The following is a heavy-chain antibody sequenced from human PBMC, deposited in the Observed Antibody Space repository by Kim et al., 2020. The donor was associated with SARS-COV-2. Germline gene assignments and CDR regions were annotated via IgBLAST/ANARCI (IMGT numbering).Heavy chain of an antibody. CDR2: IYHSGST. CDR1: GGSISSGGYS. V-gene: IGHV4-30-2*01. D-gene: IGHD2-2*01. CDR3: ARVGGSDSTRGTTTPKVPRHWETWFDP. J-gene: IGHJ5*02. Sequence: SETLSLTCAVSGGSISSGGYSWSWIRQPPGKGLEWIGYIYHSGSTYYNPSLKSRVTISVDRSKNQFSLKLSSVTAADTAVYYCARVGGSDSTRGTTTPKVPRHWETWFDPWGQGTLVTVSS.